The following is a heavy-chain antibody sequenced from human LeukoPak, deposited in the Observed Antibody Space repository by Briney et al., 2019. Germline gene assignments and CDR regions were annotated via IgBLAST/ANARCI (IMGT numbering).Heavy chain of an antibody. D-gene: IGHD1-14*01. CDR3: AFAPNPRYYFDY. J-gene: IGHJ4*02. CDR2: IIPILDIA. V-gene: IGHV1-69*04. CDR1: GGTFSSYA. Sequence: SVKVSCKTSGGTFSSYAISWVRQAPGQGLEWMGRIIPILDIANYPQKFQGRVTITADKSTSTAYMELSSLRSEDTAVYYCAFAPNPRYYFDYWGQGTLVTVSS.